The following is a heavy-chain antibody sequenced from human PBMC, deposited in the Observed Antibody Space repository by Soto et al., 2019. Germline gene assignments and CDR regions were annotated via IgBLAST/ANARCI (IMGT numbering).Heavy chain of an antibody. Sequence: LXLCCAGSVFTCSTYSMNWVRQAPGKGLEWVSSISSSSSYIYYADSVKGRFTISRDNAKNSLYLQMNSLRAEDPALYYCARAPLGGDLDAWNQGTLVTLSS. CDR2: ISSSSSYI. V-gene: IGHV3-21*01. CDR3: ARAPLGGDLDA. CDR1: VFTCSTYS. J-gene: IGHJ5*02. D-gene: IGHD3-10*01.